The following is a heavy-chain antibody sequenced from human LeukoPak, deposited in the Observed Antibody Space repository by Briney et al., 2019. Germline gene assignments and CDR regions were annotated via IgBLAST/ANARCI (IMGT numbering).Heavy chain of an antibody. D-gene: IGHD5-12*01. CDR2: IYHSGST. Sequence: PSETLSLTCAVSGGSISSGGYSWRWIRQPPGKGLEWIGYIYHSGSTYYNPSLKSRVTISVDRSENQFSLKLSSVTAADTAVYYCARGTRGYGWFDPWGQGTLVTVSS. CDR1: GGSISSGGYS. CDR3: ARGTRGYGWFDP. J-gene: IGHJ5*02. V-gene: IGHV4-30-2*01.